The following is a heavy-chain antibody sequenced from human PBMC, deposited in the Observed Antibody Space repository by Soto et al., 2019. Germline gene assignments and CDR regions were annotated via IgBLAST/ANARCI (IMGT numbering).Heavy chain of an antibody. J-gene: IGHJ4*02. D-gene: IGHD6-25*01. CDR2: ISSGGGAT. Sequence: EVQLLESGGDLVQPGGSLRLSCAASGFTFSSYGMTWVRQTPGKGLEWVATISSGGGATYYADSVEGRFTISRDNSKKILYLQLNSLRAEDTAIYDCAKSAPPYCDSWGQGTLVTVSS. V-gene: IGHV3-23*01. CDR1: GFTFSSYG. CDR3: AKSAPPYCDS.